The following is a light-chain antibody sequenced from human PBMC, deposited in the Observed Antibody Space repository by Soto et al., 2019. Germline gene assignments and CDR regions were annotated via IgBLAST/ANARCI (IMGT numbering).Light chain of an antibody. CDR2: EVS. V-gene: IGLV2-14*01. CDR1: SSDVGGYNY. Sequence: QSVLTQPASVSGSPGQSITISCTGTSSDVGGYNYVSWYQQHPGKAPKLMIYEVSNRPSGVSHRFSGSKSGNTASLTISGLQAEDEADYYCTSYTSNNSRVFGTGTKVTV. J-gene: IGLJ1*01. CDR3: TSYTSNNSRV.